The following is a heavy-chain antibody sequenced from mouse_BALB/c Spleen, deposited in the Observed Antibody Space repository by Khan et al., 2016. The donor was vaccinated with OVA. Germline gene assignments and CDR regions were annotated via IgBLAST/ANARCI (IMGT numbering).Heavy chain of an antibody. CDR3: ARSRNGSLSC. V-gene: IGHV1-77*01. J-gene: IGHJ2*01. CDR1: GYTFTDYI. Sequence: QVQLKQSGPVLVKPGASVKMSCKASGYTFTDYIINWVRQRTGQGLEWIGQIYPGSGSTYYNEKFKGKATLTADKSSNTAYMQLRSLTSEDSAVYYCARSRNGSLSCWSQSTTLSDS. CDR2: IYPGSGST. D-gene: IGHD1-1*01.